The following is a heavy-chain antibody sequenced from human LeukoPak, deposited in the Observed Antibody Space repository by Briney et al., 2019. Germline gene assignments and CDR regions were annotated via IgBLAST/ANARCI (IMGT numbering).Heavy chain of an antibody. Sequence: ASVKVSCKVSGYTLTELSMHWVRQAPGKGLEWMGGFDPEDGEAIYAQKFQGRVTMTEDTSTDTAYMELSSLRSEDTAVYYCATQHVLRYFDPAWGLHAFDIWGQGTMVTVSS. CDR2: FDPEDGEA. CDR3: ATQHVLRYFDPAWGLHAFDI. V-gene: IGHV1-24*01. CDR1: GYTLTELS. J-gene: IGHJ3*02. D-gene: IGHD3-9*01.